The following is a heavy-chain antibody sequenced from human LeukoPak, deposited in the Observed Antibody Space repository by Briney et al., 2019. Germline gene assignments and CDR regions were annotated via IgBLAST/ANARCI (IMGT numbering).Heavy chain of an antibody. Sequence: GGSLRLSCAASEFTFSSYAMSWVRQAPGKGLEWVSAISGSGGSTYYADSVKGRFTISRDNSKNTLYLQMNSLRAEDTAVYYCAQGGSYGDPTDYWGQGTLVTVSS. J-gene: IGHJ4*02. CDR2: ISGSGGST. CDR1: EFTFSSYA. V-gene: IGHV3-23*01. D-gene: IGHD4-17*01. CDR3: AQGGSYGDPTDY.